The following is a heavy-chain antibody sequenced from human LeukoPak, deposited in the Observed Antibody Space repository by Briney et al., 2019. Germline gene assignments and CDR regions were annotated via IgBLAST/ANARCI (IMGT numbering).Heavy chain of an antibody. CDR3: AKDPGYCSSTSCHGYADGFDV. CDR2: ISGNDGRT. CDR1: GFTFSSYA. D-gene: IGHD2-2*03. Sequence: GGPLRLSCAASGFTFSSYAMSWVRQAPGKGLEWVSAISGNDGRTYYTDSVKGRFTISRDNSKNTLYLQMNSLKAEDTALYYCAKDPGYCSSTSCHGYADGFDVWGQGTMVTVSS. J-gene: IGHJ3*01. V-gene: IGHV3-23*01.